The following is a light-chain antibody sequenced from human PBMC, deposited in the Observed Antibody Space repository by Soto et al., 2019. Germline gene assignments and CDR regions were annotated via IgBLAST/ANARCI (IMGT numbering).Light chain of an antibody. CDR2: DVS. CDR3: SSYTTSSTLEV. V-gene: IGLV2-14*01. J-gene: IGLJ1*01. CDR1: SSDVVGYNY. Sequence: QSALTQPAYVSGSPGQSITISCTGTSSDVVGYNYVSWYQQHPGKAPKLMIYDVSNRPSGVSNRFSGSKSVNTASLTISGLRAEDESDYYCSSYTTSSTLEVFGTGTKLTVL.